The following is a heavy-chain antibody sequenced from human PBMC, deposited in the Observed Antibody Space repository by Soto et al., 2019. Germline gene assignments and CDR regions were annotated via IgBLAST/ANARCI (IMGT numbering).Heavy chain of an antibody. CDR2: IYYSGST. CDR1: GGSTSSYY. V-gene: IGHV4-59*01. CDR3: ARDLGYCSGGSCYTWNWFDP. D-gene: IGHD2-15*01. Sequence: KSSETLSLTCTVSGGSTSSYYWSWIRQPPGKGLEWIGYIYYSGSTNYNPSLKSRVTISVDTSKNQFSLKLSSVTAADTAVYYCARDLGYCSGGSCYTWNWFDPWGQGTLVTVSS. J-gene: IGHJ5*02.